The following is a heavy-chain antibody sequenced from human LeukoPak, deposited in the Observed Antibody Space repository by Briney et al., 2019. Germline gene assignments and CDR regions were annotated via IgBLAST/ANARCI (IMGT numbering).Heavy chain of an antibody. CDR1: GFTFTSSA. CDR2: IVVGSGNT. V-gene: IGHV1-58*01. J-gene: IGHJ4*02. Sequence: GASVKVSCKASGFTFTSSAVQWVRQARGQRLEWIGWIVVGSGNTNYAQKFQERVTITRDMTTSTANMELSSLRSEDTAVYYCAADGPFGGYDFDYWGQGTLVTVSS. CDR3: AADGPFGGYDFDY. D-gene: IGHD5-12*01.